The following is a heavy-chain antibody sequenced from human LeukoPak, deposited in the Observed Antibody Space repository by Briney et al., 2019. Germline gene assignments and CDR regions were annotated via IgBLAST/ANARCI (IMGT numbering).Heavy chain of an antibody. CDR2: IYYSGST. J-gene: IGHJ4*02. CDR1: GGSISSYH. CDR3: ARKSYPFDY. D-gene: IGHD1-26*01. Sequence: PSETLSLTCTVSGGSISSYHWSWIRQPPGRGLEWIGYIYYSGSTNYNPSLKSRVTISVDTSKNQFSLKLSSVTAADTAVYYCARKSYPFDYWGQGTLVTVSS. V-gene: IGHV4-59*01.